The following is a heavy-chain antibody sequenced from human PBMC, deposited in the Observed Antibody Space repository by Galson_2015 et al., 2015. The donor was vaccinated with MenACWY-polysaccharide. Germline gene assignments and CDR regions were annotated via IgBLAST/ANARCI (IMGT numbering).Heavy chain of an antibody. CDR3: ARAMLGQSISGSLNNWLDP. D-gene: IGHD1-26*01. V-gene: IGHV3-33*01. J-gene: IGHJ5*02. CDR2: IWNDGKSK. CDR1: GFTFRTHG. Sequence: SLRLSCAASGFTFRTHGMHWVRQAPGKGLEWMTVIWNDGKSKYYADFVKGRFTISRDNSRDTLYLQMNSLRVEDTAVYYCARAMLGQSISGSLNNWLDPWGQGTLVIVSS.